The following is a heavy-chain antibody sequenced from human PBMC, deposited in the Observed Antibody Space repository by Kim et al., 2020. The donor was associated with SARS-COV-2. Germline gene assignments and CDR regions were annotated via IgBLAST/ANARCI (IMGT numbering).Heavy chain of an antibody. CDR2: ISGSGGST. CDR3: AKYPSSSWYYFDY. V-gene: IGHV3-23*01. D-gene: IGHD6-13*01. J-gene: IGHJ4*02. CDR1: GFTFSSYA. Sequence: GGSLRLSCAASGFTFSSYAMSWVRQAPGKGLEWVSAISGSGGSTYYADSVKGRFTIPRDNSKNTLYLQMNSLRAEDTAVYYCAKYPSSSWYYFDYWGQGTLVTVSS.